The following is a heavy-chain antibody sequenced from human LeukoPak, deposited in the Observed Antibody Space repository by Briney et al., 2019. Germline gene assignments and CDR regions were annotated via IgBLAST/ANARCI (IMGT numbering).Heavy chain of an antibody. CDR1: GFTFSDYN. Sequence: PGGSLRLSCAASGFTFSDYNMNWLRQAPGKGLEGVSYITNSGSTIRYADSVKGRFTISRDNAKNSLYQQMNSLRAEDTAVYYCARSIGLTGGGVDVWGQGTTVTVSS. J-gene: IGHJ6*02. CDR2: ITNSGSTI. D-gene: IGHD3-9*01. V-gene: IGHV3-11*01. CDR3: ARSIGLTGGGVDV.